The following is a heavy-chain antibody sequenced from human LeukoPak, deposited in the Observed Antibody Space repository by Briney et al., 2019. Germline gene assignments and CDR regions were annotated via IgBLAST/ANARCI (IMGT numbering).Heavy chain of an antibody. CDR2: INHSGST. D-gene: IGHD6-6*01. J-gene: IGHJ4*02. Sequence: SETLSLTCAVYGGSFSGYYWSWIRLPPGKGLEWIGEINHSGSTNYNPSLKSRVTISVDTSKNQFSLKLSSVTAADTAVYYCARYLAARVIGSRGFDYWGQGTLVTVSS. V-gene: IGHV4-34*01. CDR3: ARYLAARVIGSRGFDY. CDR1: GGSFSGYY.